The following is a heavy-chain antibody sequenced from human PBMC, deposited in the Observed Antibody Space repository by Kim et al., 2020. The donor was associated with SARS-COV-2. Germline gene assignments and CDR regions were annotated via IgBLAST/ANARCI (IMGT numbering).Heavy chain of an antibody. J-gene: IGHJ4*02. Sequence: ASVKVSCKASGYIFTVYAIHWVRQAPGQRLEWMGWINAGNGNTKYSQKFQGRVTITRDTSASIAYMELGSLRSEDTAVYYCARGSMSGEGDYWGQGTLVTVSS. CDR3: ARGSMSGEGDY. CDR2: INAGNGNT. V-gene: IGHV1-3*01. CDR1: GYIFTVYA. D-gene: IGHD4-17*01.